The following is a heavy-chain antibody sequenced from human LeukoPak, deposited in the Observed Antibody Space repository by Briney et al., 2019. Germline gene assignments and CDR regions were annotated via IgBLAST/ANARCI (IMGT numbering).Heavy chain of an antibody. CDR2: IRYDGGDK. CDR1: GFRFRNYG. CDR3: AKDIRLTNDYYYYMDV. V-gene: IGHV3-30*02. D-gene: IGHD2-21*01. J-gene: IGHJ6*03. Sequence: GGSLRLSCAASGFRFRNYGMHWVRQAPGKGLDWATFIRYDGGDKSYADSVKGRFTVSRDNSKNTLSLQLDSLRPDDTAVYYCAKDIRLTNDYYYYMDVWGKGTTVTVSS.